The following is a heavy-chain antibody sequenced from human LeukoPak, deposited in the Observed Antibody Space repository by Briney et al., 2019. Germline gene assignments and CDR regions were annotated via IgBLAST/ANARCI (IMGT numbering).Heavy chain of an antibody. D-gene: IGHD3-3*01. J-gene: IGHJ4*02. CDR2: IIPIFGTA. CDR1: GGTFSSYA. V-gene: IGHV1-69*05. CDR3: ARGKADTICGVVFQGFDY. Sequence: SVKVSCKASGGTFSSYAISWVRQAPGQGLEWMGGIIPIFGTANYAQKFQGRVTITTDESTSTAYMELSSLRSEDTAVYYCARGKADTICGVVFQGFDYWGQGTLVNVSS.